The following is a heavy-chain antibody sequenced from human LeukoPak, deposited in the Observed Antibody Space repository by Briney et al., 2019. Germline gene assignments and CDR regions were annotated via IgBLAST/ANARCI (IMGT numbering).Heavy chain of an antibody. CDR3: AKSGGYGLIDY. Sequence: PSETLSLTCTVSGGSISSYYWSWIRQPPGKGLEWIGYIYYSGSTNYNPSLKSRVTISVDSSKNQFSLRLNSVTAADTAMYYCAKSGGYGLIDYWGQGTRVTVSS. J-gene: IGHJ4*02. CDR2: IYYSGST. D-gene: IGHD1-26*01. CDR1: GGSISSYY. V-gene: IGHV4-59*08.